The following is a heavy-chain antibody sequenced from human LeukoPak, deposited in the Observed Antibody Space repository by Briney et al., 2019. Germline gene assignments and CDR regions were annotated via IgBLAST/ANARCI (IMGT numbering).Heavy chain of an antibody. Sequence: GGSLRLSCAASGFTVSTSAMSCVRQPPGEWLGWVLAIIVSGGSTYSADSVKGRFTISRDNSKNTLYLQMNSLRAEDTAVYYCAKDRDYEGNWGQGTLVTVSS. CDR1: GFTVSTSA. D-gene: IGHD4-17*01. J-gene: IGHJ4*02. CDR3: AKDRDYEGN. CDR2: IIVSGGST. V-gene: IGHV3-23*01.